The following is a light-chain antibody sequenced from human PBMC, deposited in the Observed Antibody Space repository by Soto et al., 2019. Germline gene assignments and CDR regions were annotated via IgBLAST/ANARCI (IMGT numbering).Light chain of an antibody. J-gene: IGKJ1*01. CDR3: QHYGASPQT. V-gene: IGKV3-20*01. CDR1: QSVSSSY. CDR2: GAS. Sequence: EIVLTQSPGTLSLSPGERDTLSCRASQSVSSSYLAWYQQKPGQAPRLLIYGASSRATGIPDRFSGSGSGTDFTLIISRLEPEDFALYYCQHYGASPQTFGQGTKVDI.